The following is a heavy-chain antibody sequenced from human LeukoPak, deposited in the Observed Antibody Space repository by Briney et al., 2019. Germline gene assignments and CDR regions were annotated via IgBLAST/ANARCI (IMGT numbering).Heavy chain of an antibody. CDR2: IYTSGNT. V-gene: IGHV4-61*02. J-gene: IGHJ6*03. CDR1: GGSISSGSYY. CDR3: ARVKEGNGDYFYYYYYKDV. Sequence: SETLSLTCTVSGGSISSGSYYWNWIRQPAGKGLEWIGRIYTSGNTNYNPSLKSRVTISVDTSKNQFSLKLNSVTAADTAVYYCARVKEGNGDYFYYYYYKDVWGKGTTVTISS. D-gene: IGHD4-17*01.